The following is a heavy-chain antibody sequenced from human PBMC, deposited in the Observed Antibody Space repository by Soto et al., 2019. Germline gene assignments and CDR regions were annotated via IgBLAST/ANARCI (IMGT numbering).Heavy chain of an antibody. CDR1: GGSISNVDYY. CDR2: IYYNGTT. CDR3: ARLKAVIGSGSYTLQYYYYYGMDV. Sequence: SETLSLTCTVSGGSISNVDYYWSWIRQPPGKGLERIGYIYYNGTTYYNPSLKSRVTISVDTSKNQFSLKLSSVTAADTAVYYCARLKAVIGSGSYTLQYYYYYGMDVWGQGTTVTVSS. D-gene: IGHD3-10*01. V-gene: IGHV4-30-4*01. J-gene: IGHJ6*02.